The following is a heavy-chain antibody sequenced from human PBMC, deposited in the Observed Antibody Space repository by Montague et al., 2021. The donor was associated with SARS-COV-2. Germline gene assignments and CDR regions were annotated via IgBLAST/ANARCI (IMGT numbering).Heavy chain of an antibody. Sequence: TLSLTCTVSGGSISTSSYYWTWIRQPAGKGLEWIGRIYASGNTNYNPSLKSRVTMSVDTSKKQFSLNLSSVTAADTAVYYCASQEGVVVPAAQEDYYYYGMDVWGQGTTVTVSS. CDR1: GGSISTSSYY. J-gene: IGHJ6*02. CDR3: ASQEGVVVPAAQEDYYYYGMDV. V-gene: IGHV4-61*02. D-gene: IGHD2-2*01. CDR2: IYASGNT.